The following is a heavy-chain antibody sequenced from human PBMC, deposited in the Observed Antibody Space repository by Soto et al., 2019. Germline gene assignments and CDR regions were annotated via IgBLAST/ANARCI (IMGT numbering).Heavy chain of an antibody. CDR2: IKQDGSEK. CDR3: AREQLQVVIPDY. CDR1: GFTFSSYW. Sequence: EVQLVESGGGLVQPGGSLRLSCAGSGFTFSSYWMNWVRQAPGKGLEWVANIKQDGSEKYYVDSVKGRFTISRDNTKNSLYLQMNSLRAEDTAVYYCAREQLQVVIPDYWGQGTLVTVSS. J-gene: IGHJ4*02. D-gene: IGHD6-13*01. V-gene: IGHV3-7*01.